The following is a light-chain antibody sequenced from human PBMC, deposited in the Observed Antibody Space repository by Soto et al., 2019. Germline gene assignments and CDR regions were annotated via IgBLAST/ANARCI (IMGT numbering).Light chain of an antibody. V-gene: IGKV3-15*01. CDR1: QSVSSN. CDR3: QQYNNWPFT. Sequence: EIVMTQSPATLSVSPGERATLSCRASQSVSSNLAWYQQKPGQAPRLLIHGASTRATGIPARFSGSGSGTEFTLTISSLQSEDFAVYYCQQYNNWPFTFGPGTKVDIE. CDR2: GAS. J-gene: IGKJ3*01.